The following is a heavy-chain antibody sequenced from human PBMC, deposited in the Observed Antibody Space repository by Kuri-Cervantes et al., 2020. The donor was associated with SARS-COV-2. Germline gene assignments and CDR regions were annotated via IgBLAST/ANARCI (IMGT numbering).Heavy chain of an antibody. V-gene: IGHV4-34*01. Sequence: SETLSLTCAVYGGSFSGYYWSWIRQPPGKGLEWIGEINHSGSTNYNPSLKSRVTISVDTSKNQFSLKLSSVTAADTAVYYCARVDLDYSTHLYYFDYWGQGTLVTVSS. CDR3: ARVDLDYSTHLYYFDY. D-gene: IGHD4-11*01. CDR1: GGSFSGYY. CDR2: INHSGST. J-gene: IGHJ4*02.